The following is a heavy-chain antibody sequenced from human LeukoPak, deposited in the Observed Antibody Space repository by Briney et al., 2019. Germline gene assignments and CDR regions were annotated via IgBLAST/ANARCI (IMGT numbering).Heavy chain of an antibody. CDR2: IKRDGSEK. Sequence: GGSLRLSCAASGFTFTDYWMSWVRQAPGKGLEWVANIKRDGSEKYYVDSVKGRFTISRDNAKNSLYLQMNSLGAEDTAVYYCVRDLFGRDRRPFDCWGQGTLVTVSS. CDR3: VRDLFGRDRRPFDC. J-gene: IGHJ4*02. CDR1: GFTFTDYW. D-gene: IGHD3-16*01. V-gene: IGHV3-7*01.